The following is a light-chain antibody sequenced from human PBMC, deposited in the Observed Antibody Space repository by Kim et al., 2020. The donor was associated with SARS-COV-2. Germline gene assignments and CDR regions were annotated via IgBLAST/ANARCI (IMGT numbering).Light chain of an antibody. CDR1: SSNIGSNY. V-gene: IGLV1-47*01. CDR2: SNN. J-gene: IGLJ3*02. Sequence: QSVLTQPPSASGAPGQRVTISCSGSSSNIGSNYVVWYQQLPGAAPNLLIYSNNQRPSGIPDRFSGSRSGTSATLAITGLQSGDEADYYCAVWDGSLRRLVFGGGTQLTVL. CDR3: AVWDGSLRRLV.